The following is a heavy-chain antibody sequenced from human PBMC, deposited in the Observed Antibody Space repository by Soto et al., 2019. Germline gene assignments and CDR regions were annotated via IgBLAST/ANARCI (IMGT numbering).Heavy chain of an antibody. CDR3: ARAVTIFGVVPSGDAFDI. V-gene: IGHV3-74*01. J-gene: IGHJ3*02. CDR2: INSDGSST. CDR1: GFTFSSYW. Sequence: GASLRLSCAASGFTFSSYWMHWVRQAPGKGLVWVSRINSDGSSTSYADSVKGRFTISRDNAKNTLYLQMNSLRAEDTAVYYCARAVTIFGVVPSGDAFDIWGQGTMVTVSS. D-gene: IGHD3-3*01.